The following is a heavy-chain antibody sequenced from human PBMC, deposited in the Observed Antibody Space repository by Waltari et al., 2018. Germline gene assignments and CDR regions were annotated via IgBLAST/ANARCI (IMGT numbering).Heavy chain of an antibody. Sequence: QVQLQESGPGLVKPSETLSLTCTVPGGSISRSCWSGIRPPRGKGLEWIGYIYYSGSTNYNPSLNSRVTISVDTSKNQFSLKLSSVTAADTAVYYCARVPLTVVPGRPTWCYFDYWGQGTLVTVSS. J-gene: IGHJ4*02. CDR3: ARVPLTVVPGRPTWCYFDY. D-gene: IGHD2-2*01. CDR1: GGSISRSC. V-gene: IGHV4-59*01. CDR2: IYYSGST.